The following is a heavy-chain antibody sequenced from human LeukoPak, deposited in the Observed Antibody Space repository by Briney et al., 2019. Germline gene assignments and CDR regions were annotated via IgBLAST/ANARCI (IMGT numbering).Heavy chain of an antibody. Sequence: GGSLSLSCAAPGFTFSSYAMSWVRQAPGKGLEWVSAISGSGGSTYYADSVKGRFTISRDNSKNTLYLQMNSLRAEDTAVYYCAKVRSSGSYRGVFDYWGQGTLVTVSS. V-gene: IGHV3-23*01. CDR3: AKVRSSGSYRGVFDY. CDR2: ISGSGGST. J-gene: IGHJ4*02. D-gene: IGHD1-26*01. CDR1: GFTFSSYA.